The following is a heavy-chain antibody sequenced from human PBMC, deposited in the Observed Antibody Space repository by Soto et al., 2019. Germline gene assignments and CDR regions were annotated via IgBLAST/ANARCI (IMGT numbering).Heavy chain of an antibody. Sequence: SVKVSCKASGGTFSSYAISWVRQAPGQGLEWMGGIIPIFGTANYAQKFQGRVTITADESTSTAYMELSSLRSEDTAVYYCASPAETTGPIVVVPAAINVWGQGTLVTVSS. V-gene: IGHV1-69*13. CDR3: ASPAETTGPIVVVPAAINV. D-gene: IGHD2-2*01. CDR1: GGTFSSYA. CDR2: IIPIFGTA. J-gene: IGHJ4*02.